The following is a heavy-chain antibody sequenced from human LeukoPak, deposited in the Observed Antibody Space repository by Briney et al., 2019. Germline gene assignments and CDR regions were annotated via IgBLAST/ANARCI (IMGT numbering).Heavy chain of an antibody. CDR1: GYTFTSYG. Sequence: GASVKVSCKASGYTFTSYGINWVRQAPGQGLEWMGWISGYNGYTYYAQKLQGRVTMTTDTSTSTAYMELSRLRSDDTAVYYCARDKQLDWAHYYYYYMDVWGKGTTVTVSS. V-gene: IGHV1-18*01. J-gene: IGHJ6*03. CDR2: ISGYNGYT. D-gene: IGHD1-1*01. CDR3: ARDKQLDWAHYYYYYMDV.